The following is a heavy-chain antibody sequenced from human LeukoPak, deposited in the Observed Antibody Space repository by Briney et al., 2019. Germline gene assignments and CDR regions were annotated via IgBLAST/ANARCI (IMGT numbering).Heavy chain of an antibody. D-gene: IGHD4-17*01. CDR2: ISSSGSTI. V-gene: IGHV3-48*03. Sequence: GGSLRLSCAASGFTFSSYELNWVRQAPGKGLEWVSYISSSGSTIYYADSVRGRFTISRDNAKNSLYLQMNSLRAEDTAVYYCSRGMTTLDYWGQGTLSPSPQ. CDR1: GFTFSSYE. CDR3: SRGMTTLDY. J-gene: IGHJ4*02.